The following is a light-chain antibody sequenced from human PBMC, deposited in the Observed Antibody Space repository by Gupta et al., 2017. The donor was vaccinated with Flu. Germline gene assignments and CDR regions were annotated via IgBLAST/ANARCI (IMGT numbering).Light chain of an antibody. CDR3: VLYMGSGIWM. CDR2: STN. Sequence: QPVLSQEASFSVSPGGPVTLTCGFSSGSVSISYYPSWYQQTPGQAPRALIYSTNTRSSGVPDRFSGSILGNKAALTITGAQADDESDYYCVLYMGSGIWMFGGGTKLTVL. CDR1: SGSVSISYY. V-gene: IGLV8-61*01. J-gene: IGLJ3*02.